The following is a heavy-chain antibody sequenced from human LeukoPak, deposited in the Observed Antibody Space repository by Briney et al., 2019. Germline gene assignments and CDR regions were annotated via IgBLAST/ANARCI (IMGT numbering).Heavy chain of an antibody. J-gene: IGHJ4*02. Sequence: SLRLSCAASGFTFDDYAMHWVRQAPGKGLEWVSGISWNSGSIGYADSVKGRFTISRDNAKNSLYLQMNSLRAEDMALYYCAKDALRYCSSTSCYFDYWGQGTLVTVSS. CDR2: ISWNSGSI. CDR1: GFTFDDYA. D-gene: IGHD2-2*01. CDR3: AKDALRYCSSTSCYFDY. V-gene: IGHV3-9*03.